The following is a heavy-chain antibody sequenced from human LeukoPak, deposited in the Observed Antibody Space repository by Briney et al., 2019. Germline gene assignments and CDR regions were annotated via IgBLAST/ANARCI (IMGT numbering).Heavy chain of an antibody. V-gene: IGHV1-2*02. CDR2: INPNSGGGT. Sequence: GASVKVSCKASGYTFTAYYLHWVRQAPGQGLEWMGWINPNSGGGTNYAQNFQGRVTMTRDTSVGTAYMEVSRLTSDDTAVYYCARGELLDYWGQGTLVTVSS. CDR1: GYTFTAYY. J-gene: IGHJ4*02. CDR3: ARGELLDY. D-gene: IGHD3-10*01.